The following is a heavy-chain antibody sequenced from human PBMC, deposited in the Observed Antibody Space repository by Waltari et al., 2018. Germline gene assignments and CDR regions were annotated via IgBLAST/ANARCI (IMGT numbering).Heavy chain of an antibody. CDR2: IWYDGRNK. D-gene: IGHD4-17*01. Sequence: QEQLVESGGGVVQPGRSLRLPCSASGFTFSAYGLHWVRQAPGKGLEWVAVIWYDGRNKYYADSVKGRFTISRDNSKNMLYLQLNSLRADDTAVYYCAKSPFSGRVTTYSNWYFDLWGRGTLVTVSS. J-gene: IGHJ2*01. V-gene: IGHV3-33*06. CDR3: AKSPFSGRVTTYSNWYFDL. CDR1: GFTFSAYG.